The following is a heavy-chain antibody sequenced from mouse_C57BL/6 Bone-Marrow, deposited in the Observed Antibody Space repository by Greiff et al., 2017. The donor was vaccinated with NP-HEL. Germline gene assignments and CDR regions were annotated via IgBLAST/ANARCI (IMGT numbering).Heavy chain of an antibody. CDR1: GFTFSDYG. Sequence: EVMLVESGGGLVKPGGSLKLSCAASGFTFSDYGMHWVRQAPEKGLEWVAYISSGSSPIYYADTVKGRFTISRDNAKNTLFLQRTSLRSEDTAMYYCAREAWFAYWGQGTLVTVSA. V-gene: IGHV5-17*01. CDR2: ISSGSSPI. J-gene: IGHJ3*01. CDR3: AREAWFAY.